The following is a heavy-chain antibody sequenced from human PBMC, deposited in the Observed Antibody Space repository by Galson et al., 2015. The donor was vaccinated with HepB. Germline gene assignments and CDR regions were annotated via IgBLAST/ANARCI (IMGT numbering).Heavy chain of an antibody. CDR2: IYPGDSDT. V-gene: IGHV5-51*01. D-gene: IGHD3-10*01. CDR3: ARHRPLWFGEFGTKSAYHYYYYGMDV. Sequence: QSGAEVKKPGESLKISCKGSGYSFTSYWIGWVRQMPGKGLEWMGIIYPGDSDTRFSPSFQGQVTISADKSISTAYLQWSSLKASDTAMYYCARHRPLWFGEFGTKSAYHYYYYGMDVWGQGTTVTVSS. J-gene: IGHJ6*02. CDR1: GYSFTSYW.